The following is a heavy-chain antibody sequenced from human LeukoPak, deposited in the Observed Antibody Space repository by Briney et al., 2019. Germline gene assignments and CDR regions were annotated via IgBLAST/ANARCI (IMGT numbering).Heavy chain of an antibody. J-gene: IGHJ4*02. CDR1: GYNFTTFW. CDR2: IYPGDSDT. CDR3: ARHGSGYYYDYFDY. D-gene: IGHD3-22*01. V-gene: IGHV5-51*01. Sequence: PGESLKISCKTSGYNFTTFWIGWVRQMPGKGLEWMGIIYPGDSDTRYSPSFQGQVTISADKSISTAYLQWSSLKASDTAMYYCARHGSGYYYDYFDYWGQGTLVTVSS.